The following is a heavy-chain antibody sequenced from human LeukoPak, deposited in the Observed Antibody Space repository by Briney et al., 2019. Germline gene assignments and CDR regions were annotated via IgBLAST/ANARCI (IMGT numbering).Heavy chain of an antibody. CDR2: ISSSSSYI. Sequence: PGGSLRLSCAASGFTFSSYSMNWVRQAPGKGLEWVSSISSSSSYIYYADSVKGRFTISRDNAKNSLYLQMNSLRAEDTAVYYCARDFGNDYGDSYWGQGTLVTVSS. V-gene: IGHV3-21*01. D-gene: IGHD4-17*01. CDR1: GFTFSSYS. J-gene: IGHJ4*02. CDR3: ARDFGNDYGDSY.